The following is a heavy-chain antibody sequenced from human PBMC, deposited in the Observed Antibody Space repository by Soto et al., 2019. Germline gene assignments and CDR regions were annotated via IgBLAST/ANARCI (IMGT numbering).Heavy chain of an antibody. D-gene: IGHD3-10*01. CDR2: ISAYNANT. CDR1: GYTFTIYG. J-gene: IGHJ4*02. V-gene: IGHV1-18*01. CDR3: ARDLPGYYGSRSYLFDY. Sequence: QVQLVQSGAEVKKPGASVKVSCKASGYTFTIYGISWVRQAPGQGLEWMGWISAYNANTNYAQKLQGKVTMTTDTSTSTAYMELRSLRTDDTAVYYCARDLPGYYGSRSYLFDYWGQGTLVTVSS.